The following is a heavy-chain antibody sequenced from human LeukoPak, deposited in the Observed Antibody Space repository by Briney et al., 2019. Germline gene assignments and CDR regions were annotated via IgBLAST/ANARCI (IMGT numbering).Heavy chain of an antibody. CDR2: ISSSSNYI. Sequence: PGGSLRLSCVGSGFSFNIYSMNWVRQAPGKGLEWVSFISSSSNYIYNADSVKGRFTISRDNAKNSLYLQMNRLRAEDTAVYYCARDISRSWHVILDYWGQGTLVTVSS. J-gene: IGHJ4*02. V-gene: IGHV3-21*06. CDR1: GFSFNIYS. D-gene: IGHD3-3*02. CDR3: ARDISRSWHVILDY.